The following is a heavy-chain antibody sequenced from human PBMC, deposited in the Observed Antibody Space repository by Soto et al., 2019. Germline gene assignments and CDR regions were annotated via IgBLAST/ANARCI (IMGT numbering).Heavy chain of an antibody. V-gene: IGHV4-59*08. CDR1: GGSISSYY. D-gene: IGHD2-15*01. CDR2: IYYSGST. CDR3: ARVVVAAANWFDP. J-gene: IGHJ5*02. Sequence: SETPSLSCTVSGGSISSYYWSWIRQPPGKGLEWIGYIYYSGSTNYNPSLKSRVTISVDTSKNQFSLKLSSVTAADTAVYYCARVVVAAANWFDPWGQGTLVTVS.